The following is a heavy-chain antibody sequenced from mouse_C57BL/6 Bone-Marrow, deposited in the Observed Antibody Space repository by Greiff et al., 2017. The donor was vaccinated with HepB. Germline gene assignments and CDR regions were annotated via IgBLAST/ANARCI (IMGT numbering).Heavy chain of an antibody. V-gene: IGHV1-50*01. CDR3: AREGYGYDVNFDY. CDR1: GYTFTSYW. J-gene: IGHJ2*01. Sequence: QVQLKQPGAELVKPGASVKLSCKASGYTFTSYWMQWVKQRPGQGLEWIGEIYPSDSYTNYNRKFKGKATLTVDTSSSTAYMQLSSLTSEDSAVYYCAREGYGYDVNFDYWGQGTTLTVSS. D-gene: IGHD2-2*01. CDR2: IYPSDSYT.